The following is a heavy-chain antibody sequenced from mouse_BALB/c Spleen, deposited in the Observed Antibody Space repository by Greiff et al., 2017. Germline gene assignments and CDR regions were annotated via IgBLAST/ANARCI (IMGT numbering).Heavy chain of an antibody. CDR2: IYPGNVNT. CDR3: ARPSYGSSSYYFDY. V-gene: IGHV1S56*01. D-gene: IGHD1-1*01. J-gene: IGHJ2*01. Sequence: QVQLQQSGPELVKPGASVRISCKASGYTFTSYYIHWVKQRPGQGLEWIGWIYPGNVNTKYNEKFKGKATLTADKSSSTAYMQLSSLTSEDSAVYFCARPSYGSSSYYFDYWGQGTTLTVSS. CDR1: GYTFTSYY.